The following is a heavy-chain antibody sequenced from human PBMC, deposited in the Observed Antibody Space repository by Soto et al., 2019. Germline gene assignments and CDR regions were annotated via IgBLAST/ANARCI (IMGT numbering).Heavy chain of an antibody. V-gene: IGHV3-21*01. CDR2: ISKSDYT. Sequence: XGSLGLSCTVSGLAFNNYGINGVRQAPGKGLEWVSSISKSDYTYYSDSVKGRFTISRDNAKNSVSLQMNTLRVEDTAVYYCAREDSIIIPAVSDFWGQGTLVTVSS. D-gene: IGHD2-2*01. CDR1: GLAFNNYG. J-gene: IGHJ4*02. CDR3: AREDSIIIPAVSDF.